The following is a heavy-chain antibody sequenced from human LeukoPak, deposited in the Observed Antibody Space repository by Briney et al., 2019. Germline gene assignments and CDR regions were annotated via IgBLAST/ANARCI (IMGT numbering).Heavy chain of an antibody. CDR2: IIPIFGTA. V-gene: IGHV1-69*01. Sequence: SVKVSCKASGGTFSSYAISWVRQAPGQGLEWMGGIIPIFGTANYAQKFQGRVTITADESTSTAYMELSSLRSEDTAVYYCARDPKGHCSGGSCYSTTDYYGMDVWGQGTTVTVSS. D-gene: IGHD2-15*01. J-gene: IGHJ6*02. CDR3: ARDPKGHCSGGSCYSTTDYYGMDV. CDR1: GGTFSSYA.